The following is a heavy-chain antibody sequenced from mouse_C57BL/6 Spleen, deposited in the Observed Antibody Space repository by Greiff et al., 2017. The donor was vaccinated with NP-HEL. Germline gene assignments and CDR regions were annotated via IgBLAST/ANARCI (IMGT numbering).Heavy chain of an antibody. Sequence: VQLQQSGAELARPGASVKLSCKASGYTFTSYGISWVKQRTGQGLEWIGEIYPRSGNTYYNEKFKGKATLTADKSSSTAYMELRSLPSEDSAVYFCARKSTMVTTGDFDYWGQGTTLTVSS. CDR2: IYPRSGNT. J-gene: IGHJ2*01. V-gene: IGHV1-81*01. CDR1: GYTFTSYG. D-gene: IGHD2-2*01. CDR3: ARKSTMVTTGDFDY.